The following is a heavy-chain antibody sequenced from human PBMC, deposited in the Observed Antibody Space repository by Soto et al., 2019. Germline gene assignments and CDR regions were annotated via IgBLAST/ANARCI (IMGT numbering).Heavy chain of an antibody. CDR3: ARRSSGWYFDY. D-gene: IGHD6-19*01. Sequence: EVQLLESGGGLVQPWGSLRLSCAASGFTFSSYAMSWVRQAPGKGLEWVSAISGSGDSTYYADSVKGRFTISRDNSKNTLYLQMNSLRAEDTAVYYCARRSSGWYFDYWGQGTLVTVSS. V-gene: IGHV3-23*01. CDR1: GFTFSSYA. CDR2: ISGSGDST. J-gene: IGHJ4*02.